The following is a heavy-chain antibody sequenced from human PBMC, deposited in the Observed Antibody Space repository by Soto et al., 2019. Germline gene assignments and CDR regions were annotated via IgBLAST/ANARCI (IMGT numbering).Heavy chain of an antibody. Sequence: ASVKVSCKASGYTFTSYGISWVRQAPGQGLEWMGWISAYNGNTNYAQKLQGRVTMTTDASTSAAYMELRSLRSDDTAVYYCARVKASRWLNWFDPWGQGTLVTLSS. D-gene: IGHD6-19*01. V-gene: IGHV1-18*01. CDR2: ISAYNGNT. J-gene: IGHJ5*02. CDR1: GYTFTSYG. CDR3: ARVKASRWLNWFDP.